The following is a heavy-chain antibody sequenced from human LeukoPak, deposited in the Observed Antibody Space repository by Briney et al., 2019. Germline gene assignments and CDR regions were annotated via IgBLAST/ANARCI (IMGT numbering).Heavy chain of an antibody. Sequence: SETLSLTCTVSGGSISSSSYYWGWIRQPPGKGLEWIVSIYYSGSTYYNPSLKSRVTISVDTSKNQFSLKLSSVTAADTAVYYCARRYCGGDCYHFDYWGQGTLVTVSS. D-gene: IGHD2-21*02. CDR2: IYYSGST. CDR3: ARRYCGGDCYHFDY. J-gene: IGHJ4*02. V-gene: IGHV4-39*01. CDR1: GGSISSSSYY.